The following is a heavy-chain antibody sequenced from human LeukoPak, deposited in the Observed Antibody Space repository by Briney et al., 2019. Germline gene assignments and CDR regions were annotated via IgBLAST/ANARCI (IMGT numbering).Heavy chain of an antibody. Sequence: GGSLRLSCAASGFTFSSYAMSWVRQAPGKGLERVSAISGSGGSTYYADSVKGRFTISRDNSKNTLYLQMNSLRAEDTAVYYCAKDRDRVGATSPSDYWGQGTLVTVSS. J-gene: IGHJ4*02. CDR3: AKDRDRVGATSPSDY. CDR2: ISGSGGST. V-gene: IGHV3-23*01. D-gene: IGHD1-26*01. CDR1: GFTFSSYA.